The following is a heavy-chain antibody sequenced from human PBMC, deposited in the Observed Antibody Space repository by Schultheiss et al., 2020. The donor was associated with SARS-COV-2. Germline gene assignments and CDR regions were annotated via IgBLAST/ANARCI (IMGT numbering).Heavy chain of an antibody. J-gene: IGHJ4*02. CDR1: GGSISSYY. CDR3: ARDTHSYGFDY. Sequence: SETLSLTCTVSGGSISSYYWSWIRQPPGKGLEWIGYIYYSGSTYYNPSLKSRVTISVDTSKNQFSLKLSSVTAADTAVYYCARDTHSYGFDYWGQGTLVTVSS. D-gene: IGHD5-18*01. CDR2: IYYSGST. V-gene: IGHV4-59*12.